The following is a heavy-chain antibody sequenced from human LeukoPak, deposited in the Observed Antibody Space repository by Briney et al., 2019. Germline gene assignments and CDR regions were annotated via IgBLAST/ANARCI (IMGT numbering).Heavy chain of an antibody. J-gene: IGHJ6*02. CDR1: GGSISSSTW. CDR2: IYHSGST. CDR3: ARGLDTDDYDYYGMDV. D-gene: IGHD4/OR15-4a*01. V-gene: IGHV4-4*02. Sequence: SETLSLTCAVSGGSISSSTWWSWVRQPPGKGLEWIGEIYHSGSTNYNPSLKSRVTISVDKSKNQFSLKMRAVTAADTAVYYCARGLDTDDYDYYGMDVWGQGSSVTVSS.